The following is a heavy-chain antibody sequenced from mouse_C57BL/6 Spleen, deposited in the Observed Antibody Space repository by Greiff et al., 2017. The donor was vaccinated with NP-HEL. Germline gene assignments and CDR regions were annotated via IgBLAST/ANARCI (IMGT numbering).Heavy chain of an antibody. CDR2: INPNNGGT. J-gene: IGHJ1*03. CDR3: ARDYYGSWYFDV. V-gene: IGHV1-22*01. CDR1: GYTFTDYN. Sequence: EVQLQQSGPELVKPGASVKMSCKASGYTFTDYNMHWVKQSHGKSLEWIGYINPNNGGTSYNQKFKGKATLTVNKSSSTAYMELRSLTSEDSAVYYCARDYYGSWYFDVWGTGTTVTVSA. D-gene: IGHD1-1*01.